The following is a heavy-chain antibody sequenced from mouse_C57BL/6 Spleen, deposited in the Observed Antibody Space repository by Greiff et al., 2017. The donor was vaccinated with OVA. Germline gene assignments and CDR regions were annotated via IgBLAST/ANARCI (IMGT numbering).Heavy chain of an antibody. CDR1: GYPFTDYE. J-gene: IGHJ1*03. CDR3: TRVDTTVVGYFDV. CDR2: IDPETGGP. V-gene: IGHV1-15*01. Sequence: QVQLQQSGAELVRPGASVTLSCKASGYPFTDYEMHWVKQTPVLGLEWIGAIDPETGGPAYNQKFKGKAILTADKSSSTAYMELRSLTSEDSAVYYCTRVDTTVVGYFDVWGTGTTVTVSS. D-gene: IGHD1-1*01.